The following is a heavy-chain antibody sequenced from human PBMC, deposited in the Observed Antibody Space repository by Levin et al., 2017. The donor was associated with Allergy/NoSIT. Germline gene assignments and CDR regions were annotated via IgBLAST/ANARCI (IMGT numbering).Heavy chain of an antibody. J-gene: IGHJ4*02. CDR3: ARGPAEYYYDSSGYYYVVPFDY. Sequence: RASETLSLTCTVSGGSISSSSYYWGWIRQPPGKGLEWIGSIYYSGSTYYNPSLKSRVTISVDTSKNQFSLKLSSVTAADTAVYYCARGPAEYYYDSSGYYYVVPFDYWGQGTLVTVSS. CDR1: GGSISSSSYY. D-gene: IGHD3-22*01. V-gene: IGHV4-39*07. CDR2: IYYSGST.